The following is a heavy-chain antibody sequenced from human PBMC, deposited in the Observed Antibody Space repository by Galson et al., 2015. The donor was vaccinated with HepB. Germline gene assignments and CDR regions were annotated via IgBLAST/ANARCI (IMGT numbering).Heavy chain of an antibody. D-gene: IGHD4-17*01. J-gene: IGHJ4*02. CDR1: GYTLTELS. CDR2: FDPEDGET. V-gene: IGHV1-24*01. CDR3: ATGYGDYGINFDY. Sequence: SVKVSCKVSGYTLTELSMHWVRQAPGKGLEWMGGFDPEDGETIYAQKFQGRVTMTEDTSTDTAYMELSSLRSEDTAVYYCATGYGDYGINFDYWGQGTLVTVSS.